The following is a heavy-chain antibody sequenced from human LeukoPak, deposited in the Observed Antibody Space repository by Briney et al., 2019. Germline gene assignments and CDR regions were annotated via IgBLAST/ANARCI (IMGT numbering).Heavy chain of an antibody. CDR1: GFTFSSYA. CDR2: ISGSGGST. V-gene: IGHV3-23*01. J-gene: IGHJ6*03. CDR3: ARGHDNYYYYYMDV. Sequence: HAGGSLRPSCAASGFTFSSYAMSWVRQAPGKGLEWVSAISGSGGSTYYADSVKGRFTISRDNSKNTLYLQMNSLRAEDTAVYYCARGHDNYYYYYMDVWGKGTTVTVSS. D-gene: IGHD3-9*01.